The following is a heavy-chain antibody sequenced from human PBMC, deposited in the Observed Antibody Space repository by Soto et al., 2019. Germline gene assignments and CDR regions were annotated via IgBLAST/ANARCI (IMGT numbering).Heavy chain of an antibody. Sequence: TGGSLRLSCAASGFTFSSYSMNWVRQAPGKGLEWVSSISSSSSYIYYADSVKGRFTISRDNAKNSLYLQMNSLRAEDTAVYYCARSPDPLIVVVITSNWFDPWGQGTLVTVSS. J-gene: IGHJ5*02. CDR1: GFTFSSYS. D-gene: IGHD3-22*01. V-gene: IGHV3-21*01. CDR2: ISSSSSYI. CDR3: ARSPDPLIVVVITSNWFDP.